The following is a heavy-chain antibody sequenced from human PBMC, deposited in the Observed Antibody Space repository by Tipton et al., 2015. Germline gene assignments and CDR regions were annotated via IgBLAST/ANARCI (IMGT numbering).Heavy chain of an antibody. J-gene: IGHJ4*02. CDR3: ARDLGATRSSVDF. CDR2: LRLYHGET. D-gene: IGHD1-26*01. V-gene: IGHV1-18*01. CDR1: GYSFISYG. Sequence: QVQLVQSGAEVKKPGASVKVSCRASGYSFISYGLSWLRQAPGQGLEWMGWLRLYHGETHYAQNFQGRVSMTTDTSTSTAYMELRSLRSDDTAVYFCARDLGATRSSVDFWGQGTLVTVSS.